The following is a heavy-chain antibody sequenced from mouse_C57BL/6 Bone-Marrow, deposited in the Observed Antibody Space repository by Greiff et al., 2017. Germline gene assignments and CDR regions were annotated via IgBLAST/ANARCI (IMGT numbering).Heavy chain of an antibody. Sequence: VQLQESGAELVRPGTSVKVSCKASGYAFTNYLIEWVKQRPGQGLEWIGVINPGSGGTNYNEKFKGKATLTADKSSSTAYMQLSSLTSEDSAVXLCAKWDYGSSSHFGYWGQGTTLTVSS. D-gene: IGHD1-1*01. CDR1: GYAFTNYL. V-gene: IGHV1-54*01. CDR3: AKWDYGSSSHFGY. CDR2: INPGSGGT. J-gene: IGHJ2*01.